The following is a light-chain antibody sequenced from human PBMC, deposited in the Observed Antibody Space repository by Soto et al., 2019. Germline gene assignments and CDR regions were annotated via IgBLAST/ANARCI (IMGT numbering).Light chain of an antibody. V-gene: IGLV2-8*01. CDR1: SSDVGDYNY. CDR2: EVS. Sequence: QSVLTQPPSASGSPVQSVTISCTGTSSDVGDYNYVSWYQQHPGRAPKLMIYEVSKRPSGVPDRFSGSKSGNTASLTVSGLQAEDEADYYCSSYAGSNNLYVFGTGTKVTVL. J-gene: IGLJ1*01. CDR3: SSYAGSNNLYV.